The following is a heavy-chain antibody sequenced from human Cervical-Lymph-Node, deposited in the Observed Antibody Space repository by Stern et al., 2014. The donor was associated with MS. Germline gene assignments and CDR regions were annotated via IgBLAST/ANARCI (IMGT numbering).Heavy chain of an antibody. Sequence: EVQLVESGAEVKKPGESLKISCKGSGYSFTANWIAWVRQMTGKVLECMGISYPGDSDPRSSPSCQGQVTISADKSISPAYLQWSSLKASDTAMYYCARDYGDYAFDYWGQGTLVTVSS. J-gene: IGHJ4*02. CDR3: ARDYGDYAFDY. CDR2: SYPGDSDP. V-gene: IGHV5-51*01. D-gene: IGHD4-17*01. CDR1: GYSFTANW.